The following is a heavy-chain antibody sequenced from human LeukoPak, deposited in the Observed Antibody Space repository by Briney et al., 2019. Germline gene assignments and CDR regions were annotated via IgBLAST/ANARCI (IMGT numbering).Heavy chain of an antibody. D-gene: IGHD3-16*01. CDR3: AKQGAVRQDYYMDV. CDR2: IIPIFGTP. J-gene: IGHJ6*03. CDR1: GCSFSSYA. V-gene: IGHV1-69*06. Sequence: SVNVSCKASGCSFSSYAITWARQAPGQGLEWMGRIIPIFGTPTYAQKFQGRVTITADMGSSTAYLELTSLTSEDTARYFCAKQGAVRQDYYMDVWGNGTTVTVSS.